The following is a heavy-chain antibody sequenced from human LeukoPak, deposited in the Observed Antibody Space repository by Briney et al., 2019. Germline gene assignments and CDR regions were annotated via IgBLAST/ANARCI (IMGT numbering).Heavy chain of an antibody. CDR2: IYYSGST. Sequence: PSETLSLTCTVSGGSISSYYWSWIRQPPGKGLEWIGYIYYSGSTNYDPSLKSRVTISVDTSKNQFSLKLSSVTAADTAVYYCAGIRIWWNGHNHYYYYMDVWGKGTTVTVSS. D-gene: IGHD3-16*01. J-gene: IGHJ6*03. V-gene: IGHV4-59*01. CDR3: AGIRIWWNGHNHYYYYMDV. CDR1: GGSISSYY.